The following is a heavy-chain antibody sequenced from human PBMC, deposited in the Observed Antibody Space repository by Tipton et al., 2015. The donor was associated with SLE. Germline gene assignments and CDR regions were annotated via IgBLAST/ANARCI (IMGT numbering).Heavy chain of an antibody. J-gene: IGHJ4*02. CDR1: GFTFSNYA. D-gene: IGHD5-12*01. CDR3: ARGDSGYSVV. Sequence: SLRLSCAASGFTFSNYAMTWVRQAPGKGLVWVSRIKSDGSYTTYADSVRGRFTISRDNARSTLYLQMSSLRAEDTAVYYCARGDSGYSVVWGQGTLVTVSS. CDR2: IKSDGSYT. V-gene: IGHV3-74*03.